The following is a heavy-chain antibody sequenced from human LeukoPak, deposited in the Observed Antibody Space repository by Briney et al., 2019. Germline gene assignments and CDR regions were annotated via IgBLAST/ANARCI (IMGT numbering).Heavy chain of an antibody. J-gene: IGHJ6*02. CDR2: IYPGHSDS. CDR1: GYSFTNYL. V-gene: IGHV5-51*01. CDR3: ARRAYCGGDCTLAPYDYFAMDV. Sequence: HGESLKISCKASGYSFTNYLIVWVRQLPGKGLEWMGTIYPGHSDSGYSPSFQGHITISADKSINTAYLQWSSLKASDTAIYYCARRAYCGGDCTLAPYDYFAMDVWGRGTSVTVSS. D-gene: IGHD2-21*02.